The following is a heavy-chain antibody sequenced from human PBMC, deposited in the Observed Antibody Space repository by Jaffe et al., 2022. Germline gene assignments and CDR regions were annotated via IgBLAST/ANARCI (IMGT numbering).Heavy chain of an antibody. V-gene: IGHV1-46*03. CDR3: ARASIYYGSGSTRFDY. CDR1: GYTFTSYY. CDR2: INPSGGST. D-gene: IGHD3-10*01. J-gene: IGHJ4*02. Sequence: QVQLVQSGAEVKKPGASVKVSCKASGYTFTSYYMHWVRQAPGQGLEWMGIINPSGGSTSYAQKFQGRVTMTRDTSTSTVYMELSSLRSEDTAVYYCARASIYYGSGSTRFDYWGQGTLVTVSS.